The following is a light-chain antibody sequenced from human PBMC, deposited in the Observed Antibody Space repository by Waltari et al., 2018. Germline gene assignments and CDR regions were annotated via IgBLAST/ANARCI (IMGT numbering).Light chain of an antibody. CDR1: QGLLHSDGRAR. Sequence: EIVMTQAPLSLSVTPGQPASMSCKSSQGLLHSDGRARLYWYLQKPGQSPQLLISEVSHRFSGVTERFSGSGSGTDFTLKISRVEAEHVGVYFCMQNIQLPTFGQGTKVEIE. V-gene: IGKV2D-29*02. CDR3: MQNIQLPT. CDR2: EVS. J-gene: IGKJ1*01.